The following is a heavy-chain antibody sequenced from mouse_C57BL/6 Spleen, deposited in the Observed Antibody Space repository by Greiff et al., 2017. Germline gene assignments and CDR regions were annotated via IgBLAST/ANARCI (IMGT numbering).Heavy chain of an antibody. CDR3: ARSLDY. V-gene: IGHV1-81*01. J-gene: IGHJ2*01. CDR2: IYPRSGNT. Sequence: QVQLQQSGAELARPGASVKLSCKASGYTFTSYGISWVKQRTGQGLEWIGEIYPRSGNTYYNEKFKGKATLTAEKSSSTAYMELRSLTSGDSAVYYCARSLDYWGQGTTLTVSS. CDR1: GYTFTSYG.